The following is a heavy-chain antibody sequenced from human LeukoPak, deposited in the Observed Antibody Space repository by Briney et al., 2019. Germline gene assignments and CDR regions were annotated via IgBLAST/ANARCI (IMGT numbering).Heavy chain of an antibody. V-gene: IGHV1-69*04. CDR1: GGTFSSYA. Sequence: ASVKVSCKASGGTFSSYAISWVRQAPGQGLEWMGRIIPILGIANYAQKFQGRVTITADKSTSTAYMELSSLRSEDTAVYYCARDTSSNYGGNSVTGAFDIWGQGTMVTVSS. CDR2: IIPILGIA. CDR3: ARDTSSNYGGNSVTGAFDI. D-gene: IGHD4-23*01. J-gene: IGHJ3*02.